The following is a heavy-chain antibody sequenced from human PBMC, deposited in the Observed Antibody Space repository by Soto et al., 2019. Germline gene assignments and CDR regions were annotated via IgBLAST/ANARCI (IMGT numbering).Heavy chain of an antibody. J-gene: IGHJ6*02. Sequence: QVQLVQSGAEVKKPGASVKVSCKASGYTFTSYGISWVRQAPGQGLEWMGWISAYNGNTNYAQKLQGSATTTTATSTSTSYMELRSLRSDETAVYYGARAGVGRYMVVDLLGGMDVWGQGTTVTVSS. D-gene: IGHD2-15*01. CDR3: ARAGVGRYMVVDLLGGMDV. V-gene: IGHV1-18*01. CDR1: GYTFTSYG. CDR2: ISAYNGNT.